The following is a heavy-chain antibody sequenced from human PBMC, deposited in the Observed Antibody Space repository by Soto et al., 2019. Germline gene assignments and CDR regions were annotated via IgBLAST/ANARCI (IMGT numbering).Heavy chain of an antibody. CDR3: ARDRISSGCFDY. D-gene: IGHD6-19*01. V-gene: IGHV3-30-3*01. CDR1: GFTFSSYA. Sequence: GGSLRLSCAASGFTFSSYATHWVRQAPGKGLEWVAVISYDGSNKYYADSVKGRFTISRDNSKNTLYLQMNSLRAEDTAVYYCARDRISSGCFDYWGQGTLVTVSS. CDR2: ISYDGSNK. J-gene: IGHJ4*02.